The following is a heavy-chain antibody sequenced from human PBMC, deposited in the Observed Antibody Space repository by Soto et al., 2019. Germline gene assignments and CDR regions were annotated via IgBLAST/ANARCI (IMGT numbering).Heavy chain of an antibody. CDR1: GDSISSGGYY. CDR3: ARDEGAQFDWYFDL. J-gene: IGHJ2*01. V-gene: IGHV4-31*03. Sequence: QVQLQESGPGLVKPSQTLSLTCSVSGDSISSGGYYWHWIRQRPGKGLEWIGYTSYSGTTYYNPSLTSRATISVDTSKNQFALKLPSGTAADTAVYYCARDEGAQFDWYFDLWGRGTLVTVSS. CDR2: TSYSGTT.